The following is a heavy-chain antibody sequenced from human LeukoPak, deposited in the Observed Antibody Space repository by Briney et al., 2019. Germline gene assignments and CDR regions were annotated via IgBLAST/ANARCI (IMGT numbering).Heavy chain of an antibody. CDR3: TRHDVVVVIGHGMAA. J-gene: IGHJ6*02. CDR2: ISQNGYT. D-gene: IGHD3-22*01. Sequence: SETLSLTCTVSGASIGSYYWSWIRQPPGKGLEWIGYISQNGYTKYTPSLKSRVTISRDTSENQFSLILSSVTAADTAVYYCTRHDVVVVIGHGMAAWGQGTTVTVSS. V-gene: IGHV4-59*08. CDR1: GASIGSYY.